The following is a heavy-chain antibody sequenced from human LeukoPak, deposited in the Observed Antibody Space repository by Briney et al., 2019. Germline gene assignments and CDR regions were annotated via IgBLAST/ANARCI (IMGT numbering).Heavy chain of an antibody. CDR1: GFTFSSYA. V-gene: IGHV3-23*01. Sequence: SGGSLRLSCAASGFTFSSYAMSWVRQAPGKGLEWVSHIHYSPGYTYYADSVKGRFTISRDNSKSTLYLQMNSLRAEDTAVYYCAKGYSGAWYDFDCWGQGTLVTVSS. CDR3: AKGYSGAWYDFDC. J-gene: IGHJ4*02. CDR2: IHYSPGYT. D-gene: IGHD6-19*01.